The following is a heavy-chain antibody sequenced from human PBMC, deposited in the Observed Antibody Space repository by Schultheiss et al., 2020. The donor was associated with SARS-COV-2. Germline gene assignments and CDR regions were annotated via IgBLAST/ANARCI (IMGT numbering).Heavy chain of an antibody. Sequence: GGSLRLSCAASGFTFDDYAMHWVRQAPGKGLEWVSGISWNSGSIGYADSVKGRFTISRDNAKNSLYLQMNSLRAEDTAVYYCARSLRDGGYYGMDVWGQGTTVTVSS. CDR3: ARSLRDGGYYGMDV. J-gene: IGHJ6*02. CDR1: GFTFDDYA. CDR2: ISWNSGSI. V-gene: IGHV3-9*01. D-gene: IGHD3-16*01.